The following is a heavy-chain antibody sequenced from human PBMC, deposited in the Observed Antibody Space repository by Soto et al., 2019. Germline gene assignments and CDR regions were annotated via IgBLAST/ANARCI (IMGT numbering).Heavy chain of an antibody. D-gene: IGHD3-3*01. Sequence: GASVKVSCKASGFTFTSSAVQWVRQARGQRLEWIGWIVVGSGNTNYAQKFQERVTITRDMSTSTAYMELSSLRSEDTAVYYCAADLSEHTIFGVVSEYYFDYWGQGTLVTVSS. J-gene: IGHJ4*02. V-gene: IGHV1-58*01. CDR3: AADLSEHTIFGVVSEYYFDY. CDR2: IVVGSGNT. CDR1: GFTFTSSA.